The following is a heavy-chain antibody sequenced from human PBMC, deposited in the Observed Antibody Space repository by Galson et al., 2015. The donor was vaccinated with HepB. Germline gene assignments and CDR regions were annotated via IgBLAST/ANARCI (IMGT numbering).Heavy chain of an antibody. J-gene: IGHJ4*02. D-gene: IGHD2-2*02. CDR3: AKDELVVIPAAIPGPFDY. Sequence: SLRLSSAAAGFTFSRSAMSWVAQAQGKGLEWVSAVRGGGGSIYYADSVKGRFTIFRDNFKTTLYLQLNSLRAEDTGVYYCAKDELVVIPAAIPGPFDYWGQGTLVAVSS. CDR1: GFTFSRSA. CDR2: VRGGGGSI. V-gene: IGHV3-23*01.